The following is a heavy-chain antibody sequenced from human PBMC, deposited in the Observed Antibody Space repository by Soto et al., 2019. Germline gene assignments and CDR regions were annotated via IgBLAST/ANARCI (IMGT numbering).Heavy chain of an antibody. CDR1: GGSISSYY. Sequence: SETLSLTCTVSGGSISSYYWSWIRQPPGKGLEWIGYIYYSGSTNYNPSLKSRVTISVDTSKNQFSLKLSSVTAADTAVYYCARHAGGDYGERDYWGQGTLVTVSS. CDR2: IYYSGST. CDR3: ARHAGGDYGERDY. D-gene: IGHD4-17*01. V-gene: IGHV4-59*08. J-gene: IGHJ4*02.